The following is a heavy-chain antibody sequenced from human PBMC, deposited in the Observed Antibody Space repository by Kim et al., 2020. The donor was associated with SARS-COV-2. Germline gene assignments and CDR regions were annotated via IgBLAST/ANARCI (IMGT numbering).Heavy chain of an antibody. V-gene: IGHV1-3*04. D-gene: IGHD2-21*02. CDR2: IITGSGKA. CDR1: GYTFRSSA. Sequence: ASVKVSCQASGYTFRSSAMHWVRQAPGQRLEWMGWIITGSGKAKYSQKFQGRVTITGDESAATAYMELTSLTSEDTAVYYCARGPTRDYYYVYFDFLGPG. CDR3: ARGPTRDYYYVYFDF. J-gene: IGHJ4*02.